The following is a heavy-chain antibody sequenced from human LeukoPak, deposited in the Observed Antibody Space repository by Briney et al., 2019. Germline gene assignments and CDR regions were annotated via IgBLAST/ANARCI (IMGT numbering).Heavy chain of an antibody. Sequence: WETLSLTCTVSGGSLSSYYWSWIRQPAGKGLEWIGRIYTSGSTNYNPSLKSRVTMSVDTSKNQFSVKLSSVSAADTAVYYCARDLHYWLYYWGQGTLVTVSS. CDR3: ARDLHYWLYY. CDR2: IYTSGST. V-gene: IGHV4-4*07. J-gene: IGHJ4*02. D-gene: IGHD2-8*02. CDR1: GGSLSSYY.